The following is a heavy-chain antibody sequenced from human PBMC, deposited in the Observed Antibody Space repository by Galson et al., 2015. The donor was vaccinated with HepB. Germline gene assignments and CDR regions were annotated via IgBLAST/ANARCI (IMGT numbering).Heavy chain of an antibody. Sequence: SLRLSCAASGFTFGDYAVSWFRQAPGKGLEWVGFIRSKAYGGTTEYAASVKGRFTISRDDSKSIAYLQMNSLKTEDTAVYYCTRDPYDFWSGYYPPPPRFDYWGQGTLVTVSS. CDR1: GFTFGDYA. CDR2: IRSKAYGGTT. V-gene: IGHV3-49*03. CDR3: TRDPYDFWSGYYPPPPRFDY. D-gene: IGHD3-3*01. J-gene: IGHJ4*02.